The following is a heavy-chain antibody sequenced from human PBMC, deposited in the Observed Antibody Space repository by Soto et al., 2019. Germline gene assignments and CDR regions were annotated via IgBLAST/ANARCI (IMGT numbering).Heavy chain of an antibody. Sequence: LRLSCAASGFTFSDYYMSWIRQAPGKGLEWVSYISSSGSTIYYADSVKGRFTISRDNAKNSLYLQMNSLRAEDTAVYYCARDADYGDYNWFDPWGQGTLVTV. CDR3: ARDADYGDYNWFDP. CDR1: GFTFSDYY. J-gene: IGHJ5*02. D-gene: IGHD4-17*01. V-gene: IGHV3-11*01. CDR2: ISSSGSTI.